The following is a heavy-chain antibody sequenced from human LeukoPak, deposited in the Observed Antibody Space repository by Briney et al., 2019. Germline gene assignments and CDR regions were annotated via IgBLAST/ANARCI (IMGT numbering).Heavy chain of an antibody. Sequence: PGRSLRLSCAASGFTFSSYAMHWVRQAPGKGLEWVAVISYDGSNKYYADSVKGRFTISRDNSKNTLYLQMNSLRAEDTAVYYCARELYYDFWSGYYPHFDYWGQGTLVTVSS. CDR1: GFTFSSYA. D-gene: IGHD3-3*01. CDR3: ARELYYDFWSGYYPHFDY. J-gene: IGHJ4*02. V-gene: IGHV3-30-3*01. CDR2: ISYDGSNK.